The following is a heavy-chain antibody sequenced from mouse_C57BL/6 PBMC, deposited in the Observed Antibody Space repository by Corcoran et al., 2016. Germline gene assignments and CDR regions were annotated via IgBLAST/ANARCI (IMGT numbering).Heavy chain of an antibody. CDR2: IYPGDGDT. CDR1: GYAFSSYW. V-gene: IGHV1-80*01. CDR3: AKMGITTVVAPHVDY. D-gene: IGHD1-1*01. J-gene: IGHJ2*01. Sequence: QVQLQQSGAELVKPGASVKISCKASGYAFSSYWMNWVKQRPGKGLEWIGQIYPGDGDTNYNGKFKGKATLTADKSSSTAYMQLSSLTSEDSAVYFCAKMGITTVVAPHVDYWGQGTTLTVSS.